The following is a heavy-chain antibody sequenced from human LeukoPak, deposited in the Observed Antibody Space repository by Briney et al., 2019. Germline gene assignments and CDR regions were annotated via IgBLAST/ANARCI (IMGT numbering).Heavy chain of an antibody. CDR2: IYYSGTT. V-gene: IGHV4-30-4*01. J-gene: IGHJ4*02. CDR3: ARGPYGSGSYY. D-gene: IGHD3-10*01. CDR1: GGSISIGDYY. Sequence: PSQTLSLTCTLSGGSISIGDYYWSWIRQPPGKGLEWIGYIYYSGTTYYNPSLKSRVTISVDTSKNQFSLKLTSVTAADTAVYFCARGPYGSGSYYWGQGTLVTVSS.